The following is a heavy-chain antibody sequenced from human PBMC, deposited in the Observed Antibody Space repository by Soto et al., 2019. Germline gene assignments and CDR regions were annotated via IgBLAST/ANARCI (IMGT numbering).Heavy chain of an antibody. CDR1: GGSISSYY. J-gene: IGHJ6*02. CDR2: IYTSGST. CDR3: AREVEWLGYYYYGMDV. V-gene: IGHV4-4*07. D-gene: IGHD3-3*01. Sequence: SETLSLTCTVSGGSISSYYWSWIRQPAGKGLEWIGRIYTSGSTNYNPSLKSRVTMSVGTSKNQFSLKLSSVTAADTAVYYCAREVEWLGYYYYGMDVWGQGTTVTVSS.